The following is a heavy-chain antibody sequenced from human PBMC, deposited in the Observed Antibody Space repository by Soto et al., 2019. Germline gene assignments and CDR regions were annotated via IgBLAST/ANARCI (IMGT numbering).Heavy chain of an antibody. Sequence: SETLSLTCTVSGGSISSGDYYWSWIRQPPGKGLEWIGYIYYSGSTYYNPSLKSRVTISVDTSKNQFSLKLSSVTAADTAVYYCARDPDYDILTGYHYGMDLWGQGTTVTVSS. D-gene: IGHD3-9*01. CDR1: GGSISSGDYY. CDR3: ARDPDYDILTGYHYGMDL. CDR2: IYYSGST. J-gene: IGHJ6*02. V-gene: IGHV4-30-4*01.